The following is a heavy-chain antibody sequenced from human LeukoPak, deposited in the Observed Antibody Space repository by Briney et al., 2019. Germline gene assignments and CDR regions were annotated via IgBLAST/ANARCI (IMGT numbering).Heavy chain of an antibody. Sequence: ASVKVSCKASGYTFTGYYMHWVRQAPGQGLEWMGWINPNSGGTNYAQKFQGRVTMTRDTSISTAYMELSRLRSDDTAMYYCARDPWASSSSWGADYWGQGTLVTVSS. V-gene: IGHV1-2*02. CDR2: INPNSGGT. D-gene: IGHD6-13*01. J-gene: IGHJ4*02. CDR1: GYTFTGYY. CDR3: ARDPWASSSSWGADY.